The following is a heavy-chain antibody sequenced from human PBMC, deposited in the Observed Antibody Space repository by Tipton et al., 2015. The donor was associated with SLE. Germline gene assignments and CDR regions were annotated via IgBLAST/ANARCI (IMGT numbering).Heavy chain of an antibody. V-gene: IGHV3-7*01. D-gene: IGHD1-7*01. Sequence: SLRLSCAASGFTFSSYWMSWVRQAPGKGLEWVANIKQDGSEKYYVDSVKGRFTISRDNAKSSLYLQMNSLRAEDTAVYYCARDENWNFAVSFDYWGQGTLVTVSS. J-gene: IGHJ4*02. CDR1: GFTFSSYW. CDR3: ARDENWNFAVSFDY. CDR2: IKQDGSEK.